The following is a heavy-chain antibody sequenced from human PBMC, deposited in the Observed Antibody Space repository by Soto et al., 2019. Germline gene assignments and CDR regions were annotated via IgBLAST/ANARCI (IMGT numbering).Heavy chain of an antibody. V-gene: IGHV3-23*01. Sequence: EVQLLESGGGLVQPGGSLRLSCEVSGFTFSSYAVSWVRQAPGKGLEWVSVISGSGDTTVYADSVKGRFATSRDSAKNTVYLQMNSLRAEDTAVYYCAQDGVDTVTFEYWGQGTLVTVSS. D-gene: IGHD4-17*01. J-gene: IGHJ4*02. CDR2: ISGSGDTT. CDR1: GFTFSSYA. CDR3: AQDGVDTVTFEY.